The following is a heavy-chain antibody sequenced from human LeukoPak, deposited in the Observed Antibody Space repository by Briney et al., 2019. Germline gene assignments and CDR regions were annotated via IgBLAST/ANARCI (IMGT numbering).Heavy chain of an antibody. D-gene: IGHD3-10*01. CDR3: ARENLGSGTYYFDY. CDR1: GFTFSSYW. J-gene: IGHJ4*02. V-gene: IGHV3-7*03. CDR2: IKQDGSEK. Sequence: GGSLRLSCAASGFTFSSYWMSWVRQAPGKGLEWVANIKQDGSEKSYVDSVKGRFTISRDNAKKSLYLQMNSLRAEDTAVYYCARENLGSGTYYFDYWGQGTLVTVSS.